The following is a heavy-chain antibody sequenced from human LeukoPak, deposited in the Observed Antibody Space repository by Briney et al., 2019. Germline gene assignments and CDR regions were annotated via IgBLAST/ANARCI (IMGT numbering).Heavy chain of an antibody. D-gene: IGHD6-13*01. Sequence: KAGGSLRLSCAASGFTFSSYNMDWVRQAPGKGLEWVSFISPSSNYIYYADSVKGRFTISRDNSKNTLFLQMNSLRAEDTAVYYCGALGQQLIPWGQGTLVTVSS. CDR3: GALGQQLIP. CDR1: GFTFSSYN. V-gene: IGHV3-21*01. CDR2: ISPSSNYI. J-gene: IGHJ4*02.